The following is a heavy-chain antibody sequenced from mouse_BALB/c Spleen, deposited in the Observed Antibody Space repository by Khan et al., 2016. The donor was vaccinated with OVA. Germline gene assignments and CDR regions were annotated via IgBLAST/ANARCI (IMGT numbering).Heavy chain of an antibody. CDR2: IYPSDSYP. D-gene: IGHD1-1*02. V-gene: IGHV1-69*02. Sequence: QVQLQQPGAELVRPGASVKLSCKASGYTFTNYGINWVNQRPGQGLKWIGNIYPSDSYPNYNQEFKDKATLTVDKSSSTAYMQLSSPTSEASAVYYCVSGGPGNFDFWGQGTTLTVSS. CDR1: GYTFTNYG. J-gene: IGHJ2*01. CDR3: VSGGPGNFDF.